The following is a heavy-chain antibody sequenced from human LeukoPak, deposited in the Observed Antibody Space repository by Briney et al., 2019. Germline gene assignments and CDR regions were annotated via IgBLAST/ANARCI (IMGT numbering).Heavy chain of an antibody. CDR3: ARGRTYGDPYYFDY. D-gene: IGHD4-17*01. Sequence: PGGSLGLSCAASGFTFSSYGTHWVRQAPGKGLEWVAVISYDGSNKYYADSVKGRFTISRDNAKNSLYLQMNSLKTEDTAVYYCARGRTYGDPYYFDYWGQGILVTVSS. CDR1: GFTFSSYG. CDR2: ISYDGSNK. J-gene: IGHJ4*02. V-gene: IGHV3-30*03.